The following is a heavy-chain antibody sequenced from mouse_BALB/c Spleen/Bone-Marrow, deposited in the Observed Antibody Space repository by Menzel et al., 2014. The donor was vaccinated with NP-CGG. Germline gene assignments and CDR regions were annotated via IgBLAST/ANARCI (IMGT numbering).Heavy chain of an antibody. D-gene: IGHD2-4*01. CDR3: ARRVYYDYDGGAWFAY. Sequence: QVQLQQSGAELVKPGASVKLSCKASGYTLTSYDINWVRQRPEQGLEWIGWIFPGDGSTKYNEKFKGKATLTTDKSSSTAYMQLSRLTSEDSAVYFCARRVYYDYDGGAWFAYWGQGTLVTVSA. V-gene: IGHV1-85*01. CDR2: IFPGDGST. CDR1: GYTLTSYD. J-gene: IGHJ3*01.